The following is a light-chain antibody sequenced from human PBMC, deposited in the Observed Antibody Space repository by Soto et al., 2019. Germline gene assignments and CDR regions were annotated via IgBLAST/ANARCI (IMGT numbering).Light chain of an antibody. J-gene: IGKJ2*01. Sequence: EILMTQSPATLSSSPGERATLSCRASRSPSGDSIVWYQQKVGQAPRVLIYSAYTSATGIPDRFSGRGSTIDFILPIGRVESEGAAVYFCQQSSSSPYTFGQGLKLHIK. CDR3: QQSSSSPYT. CDR1: RSPSGDS. CDR2: SAY. V-gene: IGKV3-20*01.